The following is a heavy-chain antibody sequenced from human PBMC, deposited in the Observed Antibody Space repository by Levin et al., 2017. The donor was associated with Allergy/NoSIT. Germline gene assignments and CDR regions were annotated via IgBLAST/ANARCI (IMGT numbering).Heavy chain of an antibody. CDR2: ISGGGGGT. D-gene: IGHD1-26*01. Sequence: GGSLRLSCAASGFTFNSYAMTWVRQAPGKGLEWVSAISGGGGGTYYADSVKGRFTISRDNSKNTVYLQMNSLRAEDTAVYYCAKSVGWEPYSFDFWGQGTLVTVSS. J-gene: IGHJ4*02. CDR3: AKSVGWEPYSFDF. CDR1: GFTFNSYA. V-gene: IGHV3-23*01.